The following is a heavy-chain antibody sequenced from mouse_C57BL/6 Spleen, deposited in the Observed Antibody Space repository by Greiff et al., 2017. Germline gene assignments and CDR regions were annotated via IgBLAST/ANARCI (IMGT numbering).Heavy chain of an antibody. CDR1: GYTFTSYW. Sequence: QVQLQQPGTELVKPGASVKLSCKASGYTFTSYWMHWVKQRPGQGLEWIGNINPSNGGTNSNEKFKSKATLTVDKSSSTAYMQLSSLTSEDSAVYYCARWDLTTVVATNWYFDVWGTGTTVTVSS. J-gene: IGHJ1*03. V-gene: IGHV1-53*01. CDR2: INPSNGGT. D-gene: IGHD1-1*01. CDR3: ARWDLTTVVATNWYFDV.